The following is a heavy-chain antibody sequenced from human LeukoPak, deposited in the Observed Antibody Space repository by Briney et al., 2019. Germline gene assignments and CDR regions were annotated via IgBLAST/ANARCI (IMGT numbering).Heavy chain of an antibody. CDR1: GFTFSIYA. CDR3: AKPEQYNWNDGSFDY. CDR2: ISGSGGST. Sequence: GGSLRLSCAASGFTFSIYAMSWVRQAPGKGLEWVSAISGSGGSTYYADSVQGRFTISRDNSKNTLNLQMNSLRAEDTAVYYCAKPEQYNWNDGSFDYWGQGTLVTVSS. J-gene: IGHJ4*02. D-gene: IGHD1-20*01. V-gene: IGHV3-23*01.